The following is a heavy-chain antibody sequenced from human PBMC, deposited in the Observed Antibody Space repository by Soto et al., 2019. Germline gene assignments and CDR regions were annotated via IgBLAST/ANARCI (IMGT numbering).Heavy chain of an antibody. CDR1: GGTIISYY. CDR3: ARGSAAAARKMYFDY. D-gene: IGHD6-13*01. Sequence: TSGTHCHTCTVSGGTIISYYGSWIRQKPGKGLEWIGYIYYSGSTNYNPSLKSRVTISVDTSKNQFSLKLSSVTAADTAVYYCARGSAAAARKMYFDYWGQGTLVTVSS. CDR2: IYYSGST. J-gene: IGHJ4*02. V-gene: IGHV4-59*01.